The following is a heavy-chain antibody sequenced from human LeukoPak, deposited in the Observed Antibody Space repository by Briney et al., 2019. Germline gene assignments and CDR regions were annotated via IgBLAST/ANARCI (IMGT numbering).Heavy chain of an antibody. D-gene: IGHD4-17*01. CDR3: ADTDYGDYGGANWFDP. CDR1: GYTFTAYY. Sequence: ASVKVSCKASGYTFTAYYMHWVRQAPGQGLEWMGWINPNSGGTSYAQKFQGRVTMTRDTSISTAYMELSRLRSDDTAVYYCADTDYGDYGGANWFDPWGQGTLVTVSS. CDR2: INPNSGGT. V-gene: IGHV1-2*02. J-gene: IGHJ5*02.